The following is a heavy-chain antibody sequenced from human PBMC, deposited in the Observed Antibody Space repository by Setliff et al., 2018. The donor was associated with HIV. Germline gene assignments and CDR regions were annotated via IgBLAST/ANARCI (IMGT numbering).Heavy chain of an antibody. Sequence: PSETLSLTCTVSGGSISSSDYYWGWIRQPPGKGLEWIGSTFYTGSTYYNPSLKSRVTISVDTSKNRFSLILNSVTAADTAVYYCARRFGRALPDWGQGTLVTVSS. CDR3: ARRFGRALPD. CDR1: GGSISSSDYY. D-gene: IGHD1-26*01. J-gene: IGHJ4*02. CDR2: TFYTGST. V-gene: IGHV4-39*01.